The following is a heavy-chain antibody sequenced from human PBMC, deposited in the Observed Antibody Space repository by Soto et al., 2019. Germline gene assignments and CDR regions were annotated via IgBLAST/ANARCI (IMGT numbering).Heavy chain of an antibody. CDR1: GFSFSSSA. Sequence: EVQLLESGGGLVQPGESLRLSCVASGFSFSSSAMTWVRQAPGKGLEWVSSISGSGAGTYYADSVKGRFTISRDNSKNTLHLQMNSLRAEDPAVYYCGKGNLWGSYFHHYWGQGPLFTFSS. V-gene: IGHV3-23*01. J-gene: IGHJ4*02. D-gene: IGHD3-16*01. CDR3: GKGNLWGSYFHHY. CDR2: ISGSGAGT.